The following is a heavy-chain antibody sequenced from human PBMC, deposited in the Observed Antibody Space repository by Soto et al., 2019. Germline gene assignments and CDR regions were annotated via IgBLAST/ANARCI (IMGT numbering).Heavy chain of an antibody. CDR3: ARSATYYGLAD. D-gene: IGHD1-26*01. CDR2: ITTSSNTI. Sequence: EVQLVEPGGGLVQPGGSLRLSCEASGFIFSAYSMNWVRQAPGKGLEWVSYITTSSNTIYYADSVKGRFTVSRDNAKNSLYLQMNGLRDEDTAVYYCARSATYYGLADWGQGTLVTVSS. CDR1: GFIFSAYS. J-gene: IGHJ4*02. V-gene: IGHV3-48*02.